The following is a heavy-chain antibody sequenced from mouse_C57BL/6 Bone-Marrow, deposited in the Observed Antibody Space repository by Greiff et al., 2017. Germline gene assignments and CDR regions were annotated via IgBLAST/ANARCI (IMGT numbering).Heavy chain of an antibody. J-gene: IGHJ2*01. Sequence: QVQLQQSGAELARPGASVKLSCKASGYTFTSYGISWVKQRTGQGLEWIGEISPRSGNTYYNEKFKGKATLTADKSSSTAYMELRSLTSEDSAVYFCARCNYGSSYENYWGQGTTRTVSS. V-gene: IGHV1-81*01. CDR3: ARCNYGSSYENY. CDR1: GYTFTSYG. CDR2: ISPRSGNT. D-gene: IGHD1-1*01.